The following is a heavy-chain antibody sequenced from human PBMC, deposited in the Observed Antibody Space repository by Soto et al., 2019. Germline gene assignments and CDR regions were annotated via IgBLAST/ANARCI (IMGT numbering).Heavy chain of an antibody. CDR2: TRNKANSHTT. CDR3: ARATTVTDY. D-gene: IGHD4-17*01. CDR1: GFTFSDHY. V-gene: IGHV3-72*01. Sequence: EVQLVEYGGGLVQPGGSLRLSCAASGFTFSDHYMDWVRKAPGKGLEWVGRTRNKANSHTTEYAASVKGRFTISRDYSKNSLYLQMNSLKTEDTDLYYCARATTVTDYWGQGTLVTVSS. J-gene: IGHJ4*02.